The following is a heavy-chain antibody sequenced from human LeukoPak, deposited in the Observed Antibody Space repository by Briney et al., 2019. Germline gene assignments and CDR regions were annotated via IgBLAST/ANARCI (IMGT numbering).Heavy chain of an antibody. D-gene: IGHD2/OR15-2a*01. Sequence: ASVKVSCKASGYTFTNYGISWVRQAPGQGLEWMGWINTDNGNRKYAQKFQGRVTITSDTSANTVNMELTSLRSEDTAVYFCARDKALTTSYGMDVWGQGTTVTVSS. CDR2: INTDNGNR. J-gene: IGHJ6*02. CDR3: ARDKALTTSYGMDV. CDR1: GYTFTNYG. V-gene: IGHV1-18*01.